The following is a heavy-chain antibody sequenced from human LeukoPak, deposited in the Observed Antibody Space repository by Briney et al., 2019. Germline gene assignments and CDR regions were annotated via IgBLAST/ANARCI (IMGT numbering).Heavy chain of an antibody. J-gene: IGHJ4*02. CDR1: GGSIMTTNW. V-gene: IGHV4-4*02. Sequence: SGTLSLTCAVSGGSIMTTNWWSWVRQPPGKGLEWIGEVHLSGATNYNPSLESRVSMSIDTSKNRMSLKLTSVTAADTAIYFCTRESGAFSPFGFWGQGTLVTVSS. CDR3: TRESGAFSPFGF. CDR2: VHLSGAT. D-gene: IGHD1-26*01.